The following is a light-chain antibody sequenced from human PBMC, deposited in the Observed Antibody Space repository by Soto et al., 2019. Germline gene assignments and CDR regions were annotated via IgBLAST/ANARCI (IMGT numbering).Light chain of an antibody. CDR1: QSVSSSY. CDR3: QQYGSSPPT. Sequence: EIVLTQSPGTLSLSPGERATLYGRASQSVSSSYLAWYQQKPGQAPRLLIYGASSRATGIPDRFSGSGSGTDFTLTISRLEPEDFAVYYCQQYGSSPPTFGQGTKGDIK. CDR2: GAS. J-gene: IGKJ1*01. V-gene: IGKV3-20*01.